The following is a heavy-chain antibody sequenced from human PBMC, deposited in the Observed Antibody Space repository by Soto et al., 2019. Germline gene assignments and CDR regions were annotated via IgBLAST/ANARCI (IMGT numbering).Heavy chain of an antibody. CDR2: IRTNTEGGTT. CDR3: TTDITAASPYGGR. D-gene: IGHD6-13*01. Sequence: EVQLVESGGGFLKPGESLRLSCAASGFNFNIAWLNWVRQAPGKGLEWVGRIRTNTEGGTTDYAAPVNGRFTISRDDSKNSLYLQMNSLKTEDTAVYYCTTDITAASPYGGRWGQGTLVTVSS. V-gene: IGHV3-15*07. CDR1: GFNFNIAW. J-gene: IGHJ4*02.